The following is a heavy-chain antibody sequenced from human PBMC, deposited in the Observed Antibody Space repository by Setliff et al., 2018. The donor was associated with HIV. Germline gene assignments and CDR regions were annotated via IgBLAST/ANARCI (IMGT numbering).Heavy chain of an antibody. CDR3: ARRYHDASGFYNS. CDR2: IYYSGMT. Sequence: PSETLSLTCSVSGGSISSYYWSWIRQPPGKGLEWIGDIYYSGMTNYNPSLQSRVTISLDTSKNQFSLKVNSVTAADTAVYYCARRYHDASGFYNSWGQGVLVTVSS. CDR1: GGSISSYY. D-gene: IGHD1-1*01. V-gene: IGHV4-59*01. J-gene: IGHJ4*02.